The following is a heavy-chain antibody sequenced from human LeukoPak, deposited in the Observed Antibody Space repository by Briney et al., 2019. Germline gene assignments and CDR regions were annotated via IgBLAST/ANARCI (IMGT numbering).Heavy chain of an antibody. J-gene: IGHJ5*02. D-gene: IGHD3-3*01. V-gene: IGHV1-18*01. Sequence: ASVKVSCKASGYTFTSYGISWVRQAPGQGLEWMGRISAYNGNTNYAQKLQGRVTMTTDTSTSTAYMELRSLRSDDTAVYYCARNNYDFWSGGNWFDPWGQGTLVTVSS. CDR1: GYTFTSYG. CDR2: ISAYNGNT. CDR3: ARNNYDFWSGGNWFDP.